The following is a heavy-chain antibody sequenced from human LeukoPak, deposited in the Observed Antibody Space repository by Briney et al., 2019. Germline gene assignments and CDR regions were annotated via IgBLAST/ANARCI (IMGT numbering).Heavy chain of an antibody. CDR3: ARRKAATFGMDV. CDR1: GDSVSSNSAT. Sequence: SQTLSLTCAISGDSVSSNSATWNWIRQSPSRGLEWLGRTYYRSKWYNDYAVTMKSRITINPDTSKNQFSLQLNSVTPEDTAVYYCARRKAATFGMDVWGQGTTVTVSS. CDR2: TYYRSKWYN. D-gene: IGHD6-13*01. V-gene: IGHV6-1*01. J-gene: IGHJ6*02.